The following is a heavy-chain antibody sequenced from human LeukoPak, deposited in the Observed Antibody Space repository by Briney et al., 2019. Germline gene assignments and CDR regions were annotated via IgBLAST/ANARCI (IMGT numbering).Heavy chain of an antibody. D-gene: IGHD2-21*01. V-gene: IGHV4-34*01. Sequence: SETLSLTCAVYGGSFSGYYWTFVRQTPGKGLEWIGEIAHGGGTNYHPSLQSRVSISIDTSKKQFSLRLRSVTAADTAIYFCVRVPEGDSWPCDSWGQGTLVTVSS. CDR2: IAHGGGT. CDR3: VRVPEGDSWPCDS. CDR1: GGSFSGYY. J-gene: IGHJ4*02.